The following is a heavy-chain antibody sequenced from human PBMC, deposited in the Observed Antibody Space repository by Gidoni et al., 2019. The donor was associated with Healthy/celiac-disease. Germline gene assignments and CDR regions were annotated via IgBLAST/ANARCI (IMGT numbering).Heavy chain of an antibody. V-gene: IGHV3-30-3*02. Sequence: VQLVASGGRVVPPGRSLRLSCAASGFTFSNYAMHWVRQAPGKGLEWVAVISYDGSTKFYAVSVEGRFTISRDNSKNTLFLQMNSLRREDTAVYYCAKSRDTTVAGTPFDYWGQGTLATVSS. CDR1: GFTFSNYA. J-gene: IGHJ4*02. D-gene: IGHD6-19*01. CDR3: AKSRDTTVAGTPFDY. CDR2: ISYDGSTK.